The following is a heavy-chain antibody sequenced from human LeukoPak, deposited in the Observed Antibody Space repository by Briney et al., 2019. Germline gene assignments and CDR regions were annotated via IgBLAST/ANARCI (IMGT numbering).Heavy chain of an antibody. V-gene: IGHV4-61*02. CDR1: GGSISSGSYY. CDR2: IYISGST. D-gene: IGHD6-13*01. Sequence: PSETLSLTCTVSGGSISSGSYYWSWIRQPAGKGLEWIGRIYISGSTNYNPSLKSRVTISVDTSKNQFSLKLSSVTAADTAVYYCARHVAAAGTPYFDYWGQGTLVTVSS. J-gene: IGHJ4*02. CDR3: ARHVAAAGTPYFDY.